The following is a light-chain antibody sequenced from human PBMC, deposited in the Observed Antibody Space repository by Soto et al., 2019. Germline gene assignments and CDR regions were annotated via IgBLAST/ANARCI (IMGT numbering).Light chain of an antibody. V-gene: IGKV4-1*01. CDR2: WAS. CDR1: QTVVYSTSSQSY. J-gene: IGKJ2*01. Sequence: DIVMTQSPDSLAVSLGERATINCKSSQTVVYSTSSQSYLAWYQQKPGQPPKLLIYWASTRESGVPDRFSGSGSGTDFTLTISTLQAEDVAIYYCQQYYDTPYTFGQGTKLVIK. CDR3: QQYYDTPYT.